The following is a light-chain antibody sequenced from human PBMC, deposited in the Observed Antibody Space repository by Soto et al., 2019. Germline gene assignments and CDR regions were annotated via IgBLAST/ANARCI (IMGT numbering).Light chain of an antibody. CDR3: QSHDSSVSGSI. Sequence: QSVLTQPPSVSGAPGQRVTISCTGSSSNIGAGYDVNWYQQLPGTAPKLLIYGNINRPPGVPDRFSGSKSGTSSSLAISGLQAEDEADYYCQSHDSSVSGSIFGGGTKVTVL. J-gene: IGLJ2*01. CDR2: GNI. V-gene: IGLV1-40*01. CDR1: SSNIGAGYD.